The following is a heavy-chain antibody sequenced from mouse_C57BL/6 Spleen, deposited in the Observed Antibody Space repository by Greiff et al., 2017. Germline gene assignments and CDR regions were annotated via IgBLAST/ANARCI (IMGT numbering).Heavy chain of an antibody. CDR3: ARMYYGSSPYYAMDY. Sequence: VQLQQSGAELVKPGASVKLSCKASGYTYTSYWMHWVKQRPGQGLEWIGMIHPNSGSTNYNEKFKSKATLTVDKSSSTAYMQLSSLTSEDSAVYYCARMYYGSSPYYAMDYWGQGTSVTVSS. D-gene: IGHD1-1*01. J-gene: IGHJ4*01. CDR1: GYTYTSYW. CDR2: IHPNSGST. V-gene: IGHV1-64*01.